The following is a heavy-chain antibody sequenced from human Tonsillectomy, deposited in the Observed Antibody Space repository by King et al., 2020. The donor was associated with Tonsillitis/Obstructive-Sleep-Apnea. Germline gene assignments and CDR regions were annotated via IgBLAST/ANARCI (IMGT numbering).Heavy chain of an antibody. CDR3: ARDRCTGRSCYFDY. CDR2: ISYDEYDQ. V-gene: IGHV3-30*04. Sequence: VQLVESGGGVVQPGRSLRLSCAASGFTFSTSAMHWVRQAPGKGLEWVSVISYDEYDQYYADSVKGRFTISRENYKNMLYLQMNSLKTEDTAIYYCARDRCTGRSCYFDYWGQGTLATVSS. D-gene: IGHD2-15*01. CDR1: GFTFSTSA. J-gene: IGHJ4*02.